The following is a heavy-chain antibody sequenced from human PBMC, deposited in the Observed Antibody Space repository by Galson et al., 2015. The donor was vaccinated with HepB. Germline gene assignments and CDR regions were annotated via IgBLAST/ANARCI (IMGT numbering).Heavy chain of an antibody. Sequence: LRLSCAASGFTFSNCAMSWVRQAPGKGLEWVSGISVSGGSTYYADSVKGRFTISRDNSKNTLYLQMHSLRAEDTAVYYCGPFRHPLPWGQGTLVSVSS. CDR2: ISVSGGST. V-gene: IGHV3-23*01. CDR3: GPFRHPLP. D-gene: IGHD2/OR15-2a*01. J-gene: IGHJ5*02. CDR1: GFTFSNCA.